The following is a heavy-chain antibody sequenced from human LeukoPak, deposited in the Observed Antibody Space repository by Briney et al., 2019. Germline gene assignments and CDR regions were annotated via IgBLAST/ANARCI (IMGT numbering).Heavy chain of an antibody. J-gene: IGHJ4*02. V-gene: IGHV3-7*03. CDR3: AKAPYSSLSPYYFDY. CDR2: IKQDGSEK. Sequence: GGSLRLSCAASGFTFSSYWMSWVRQAPGKGLEWVANIKQDGSEKYYVDSVKGRFTISRDNAKNSLYLQMNSLRAEDMAFYYCAKAPYSSLSPYYFDYWGQGTLVTVSS. CDR1: GFTFSSYW. D-gene: IGHD6-6*01.